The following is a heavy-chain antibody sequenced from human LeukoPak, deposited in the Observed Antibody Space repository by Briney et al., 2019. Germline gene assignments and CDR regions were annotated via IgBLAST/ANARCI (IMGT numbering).Heavy chain of an antibody. D-gene: IGHD5-18*01. V-gene: IGHV3-48*03. Sequence: GGSLRLSCAASGFTFSNYEMNWVRQAPGKGLEWVSYISGSGSSIYYADTVKGRFTISRDNAKNSLYLQMSSLRAEDTAVYYCAREASGYSYGLDAFDIRGQGTMVTVSS. CDR1: GFTFSNYE. CDR3: AREASGYSYGLDAFDI. CDR2: ISGSGSSI. J-gene: IGHJ3*02.